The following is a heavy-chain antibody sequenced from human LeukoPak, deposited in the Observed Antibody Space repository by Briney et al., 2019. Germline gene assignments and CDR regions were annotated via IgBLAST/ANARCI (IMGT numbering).Heavy chain of an antibody. CDR2: INHSGST. CDR3: ARNPGSEYPEW. J-gene: IGHJ4*02. CDR1: DESFSGYF. D-gene: IGHD2-15*01. Sequence: SETLSLTCVVYDESFSGYFWSWIRQPPGKGLEWIGEINHSGSTNYNPSLKSRVTILVDTSKNRFSLKLNSVTAADTAIYCCARNPGSEYPEWWGQGTLVTVSS. V-gene: IGHV4-34*01.